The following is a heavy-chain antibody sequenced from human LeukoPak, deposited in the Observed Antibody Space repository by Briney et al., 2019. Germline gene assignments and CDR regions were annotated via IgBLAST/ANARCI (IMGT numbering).Heavy chain of an antibody. J-gene: IGHJ5*02. CDR2: ITPVIDTA. Sequence: ASVTVSCKTSGGTLLSHTFSWVRQAPGQGLEWMGKITPVIDTANYAQTFQGRVSIYADKSTTTVYMDLSGLRPDDTAVYYCARVNLRGSNYNWFDPWGQGTRVTVSS. D-gene: IGHD3-10*01. CDR1: GGTLLSHT. CDR3: ARVNLRGSNYNWFDP. V-gene: IGHV1-69*08.